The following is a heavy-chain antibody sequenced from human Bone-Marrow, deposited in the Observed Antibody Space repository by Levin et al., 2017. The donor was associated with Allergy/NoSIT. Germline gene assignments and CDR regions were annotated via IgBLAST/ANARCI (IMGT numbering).Heavy chain of an antibody. CDR3: AKLAGRSSEVDY. CDR2: ISSSGGST. V-gene: IGHV3-23*01. D-gene: IGHD6-6*01. CDR1: GFTFSSYA. Sequence: GESLKISCAASGFTFSSYAMSWLRQAPGKGLEWVSTISSSGGSTNYADSVKGRFTLSRDNSKNTLFLQMNSLRAEDTAVYYCAKLAGRSSEVDYWGQGTLVTVSS. J-gene: IGHJ4*02.